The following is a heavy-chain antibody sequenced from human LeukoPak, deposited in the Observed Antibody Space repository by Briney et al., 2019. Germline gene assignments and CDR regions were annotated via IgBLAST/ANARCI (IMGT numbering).Heavy chain of an antibody. V-gene: IGHV3-30*04. CDR2: ISYDGSNK. J-gene: IGHJ3*02. CDR1: GFTFSSYA. Sequence: GGSLRLSCAASGFTFSSYAMHWVRQAPGKGLEWVAVISYDGSNKYYADSVKGRFTISRDNSKNTLYLQMNSLRAEDTAVCYCAREGGGITMIVVVNAFDIWGQGTMVTVSS. CDR3: AREGGGITMIVVVNAFDI. D-gene: IGHD3-22*01.